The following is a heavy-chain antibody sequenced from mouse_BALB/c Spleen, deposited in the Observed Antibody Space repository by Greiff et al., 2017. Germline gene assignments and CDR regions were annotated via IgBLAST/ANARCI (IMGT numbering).Heavy chain of an antibody. Sequence: DVKLQESGPGLVKPSQSLSLTCSVTGYSITSGYYWNWIRQFPGNKLEWMGYISYDGSNNYNPSLKNRISITRDTSKNQFFLKLNSVTTEDTATYYCARDRGLRGAMDYWGQGTSVTVSS. V-gene: IGHV3-6*02. D-gene: IGHD1-1*01. CDR1: GYSITSGYY. CDR3: ARDRGLRGAMDY. CDR2: ISYDGSN. J-gene: IGHJ4*01.